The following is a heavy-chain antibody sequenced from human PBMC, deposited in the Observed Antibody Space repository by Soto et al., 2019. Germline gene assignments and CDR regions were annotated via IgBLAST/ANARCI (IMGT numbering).Heavy chain of an antibody. V-gene: IGHV4-34*01. J-gene: IGHJ6*03. CDR2: INHSGST. D-gene: IGHD2-15*01. Sequence: SETLSLTCAVYGGSFSGYYWSWIRQPPGKGLEWIGEINHSGSTNYNPSLKSRVTISVDTSKNQFSLKLSSVTAADTAVYYCARGTGKYCSGGSCYYYYYYYYMDVWGKGTTVT. CDR1: GGSFSGYY. CDR3: ARGTGKYCSGGSCYYYYYYYYMDV.